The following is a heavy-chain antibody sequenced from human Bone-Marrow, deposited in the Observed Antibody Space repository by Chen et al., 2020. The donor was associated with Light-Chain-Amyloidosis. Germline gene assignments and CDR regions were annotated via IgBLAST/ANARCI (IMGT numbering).Heavy chain of an antibody. V-gene: IGHV4-34*01. CDR3: ARGIDY. Sequence: QVHLQQRGAGLLKPSETLSLTCGVYGGSFNDYYMTWFRQPPGKGLEWIGEINHSGKSNLNPSLSGRVTMSIDAAKGQFSLEVTSLTAADTAMYYCARGIDYWGQGTLVTVSS. CDR1: GGSFNDYY. CDR2: INHSGKS. J-gene: IGHJ4*02.